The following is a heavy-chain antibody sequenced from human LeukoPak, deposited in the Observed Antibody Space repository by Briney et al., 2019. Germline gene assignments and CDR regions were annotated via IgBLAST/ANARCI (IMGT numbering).Heavy chain of an antibody. CDR3: ARGLKSYYYYGMDV. D-gene: IGHD3-3*01. Sequence: YPSETLSPPCAVYGCFFSGYYWGWVRQPPGKGAGWVGEINHSGSTNYNPSLKSRVTISVDTSKNQFSLKLSSVTAADTAVYYCARGLKSYYYYGMDVWGQGTTVTVSS. J-gene: IGHJ6*02. CDR1: GCFFSGYY. CDR2: INHSGST. V-gene: IGHV4-34*01.